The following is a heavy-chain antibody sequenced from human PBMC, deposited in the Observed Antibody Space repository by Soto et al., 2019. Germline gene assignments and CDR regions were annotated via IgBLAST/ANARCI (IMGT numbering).Heavy chain of an antibody. CDR3: ARHLADYYGSGSPTIFDY. Sequence: PSETLSLICTVSGGSISSYYWSWIRQPPGKGLVWIVYIYYSGSTNYNPSLKSRVTISVDTSKNQFSLKLSSVTAADTAVYYCARHLADYYGSGSPTIFDYWGQGTLVTVSS. J-gene: IGHJ4*02. CDR1: GGSISSYY. D-gene: IGHD3-10*01. CDR2: IYYSGST. V-gene: IGHV4-59*08.